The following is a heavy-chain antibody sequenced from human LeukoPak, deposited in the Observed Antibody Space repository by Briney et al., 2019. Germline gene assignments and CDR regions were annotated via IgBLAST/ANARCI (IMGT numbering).Heavy chain of an antibody. CDR2: ISWNSGSI. J-gene: IGHJ3*02. V-gene: IGHV3-9*01. CDR3: AKEVASDNRNYVPAFDI. D-gene: IGHD1-7*01. CDR1: GFTFDDYA. Sequence: GRSLRLSCAASGFTFDDYAMHWVRQAPGKGLEWVSGISWNSGSIGYADSVKGRFTISRDNAKNSLYLQMNSLRAEDTALYYCAKEVASDNRNYVPAFDIWGQGTMVTVSS.